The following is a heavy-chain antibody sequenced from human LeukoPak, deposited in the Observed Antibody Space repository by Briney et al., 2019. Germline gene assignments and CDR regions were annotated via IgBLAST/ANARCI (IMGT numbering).Heavy chain of an antibody. J-gene: IGHJ4*02. Sequence: EPGGSLRLSCAASGFTFSTYSMNWVRQAPGKGLEWVSYISSSSSTIYYADSVKGRFTISRDNAKNSLYLQMNSLRAEDTAVYYCARSDSSGYKYYFDYWGQGTLVTVSS. V-gene: IGHV3-48*01. D-gene: IGHD3-22*01. CDR2: ISSSSSTI. CDR1: GFTFSTYS. CDR3: ARSDSSGYKYYFDY.